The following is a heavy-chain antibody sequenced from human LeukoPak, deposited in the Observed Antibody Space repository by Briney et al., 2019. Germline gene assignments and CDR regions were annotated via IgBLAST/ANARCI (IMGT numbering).Heavy chain of an antibody. Sequence: GGSLRLSCAASGLTFSIHWMNWVRQAPGKGLECVANIKQDGSEQYYVDSVKGRFTISRDNAKNSLSLQMNSLRAEDTAVYYCARPLMYYYGSETYFWFDPWGQGTLVTVSS. CDR3: ARPLMYYYGSETYFWFDP. J-gene: IGHJ5*02. CDR2: IKQDGSEQ. V-gene: IGHV3-7*01. D-gene: IGHD3-10*01. CDR1: GLTFSIHW.